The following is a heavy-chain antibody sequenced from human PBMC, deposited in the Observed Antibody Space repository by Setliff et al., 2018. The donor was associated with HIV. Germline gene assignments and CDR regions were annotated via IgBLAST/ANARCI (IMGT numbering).Heavy chain of an antibody. CDR3: ARGFYDSNGYYSYFDH. J-gene: IGHJ4*02. Sequence: ASVKVSCKASGYTFTSHVMHWVRQAPGQRLEWMGWINAGNGNTKYSQEFQGRVTITRDTSASTAYMELSSLRSEDMAVYYCARGFYDSNGYYSYFDHWGQGTLVTVSS. CDR2: INAGNGNT. D-gene: IGHD3-22*01. V-gene: IGHV1-3*03. CDR1: GYTFTSHV.